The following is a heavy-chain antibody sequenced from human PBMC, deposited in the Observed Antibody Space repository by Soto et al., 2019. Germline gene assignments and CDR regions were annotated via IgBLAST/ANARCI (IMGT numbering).Heavy chain of an antibody. CDR1: GGSISSYY. CDR2: IYYSGST. CDR3: ARRYGNSFDY. Sequence: TLSLTCTVSGGSISSYYWSWIRQPPGKGLEWIGYIYYSGSTNYNPSLKSRVTISVDTSKNQFSLKLSSVTAADTAVYYCARRYGNSFDYWGQGTLVTVS. V-gene: IGHV4-59*08. J-gene: IGHJ4*02. D-gene: IGHD1-1*01.